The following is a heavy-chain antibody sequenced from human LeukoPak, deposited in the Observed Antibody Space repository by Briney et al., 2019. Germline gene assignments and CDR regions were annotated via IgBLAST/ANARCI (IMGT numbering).Heavy chain of an antibody. Sequence: GGSLRLSCAASGFTFSSYGMHWVRQAPGKGLEWVAVISYDGSNKYYADSVKGRFTISRDNSKNTLYLQMNSLRAEDTAVYYCAKDRGWLRLLDYWGQETLVTVSS. CDR3: AKDRGWLRLLDY. CDR2: ISYDGSNK. CDR1: GFTFSSYG. D-gene: IGHD5-12*01. J-gene: IGHJ4*02. V-gene: IGHV3-30*18.